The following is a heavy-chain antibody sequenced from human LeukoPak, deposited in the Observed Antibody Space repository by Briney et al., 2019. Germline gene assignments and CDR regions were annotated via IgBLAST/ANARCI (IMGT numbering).Heavy chain of an antibody. J-gene: IGHJ3*01. CDR3: ARDSGYSSSWYDAFDF. CDR1: GFTFSSYS. V-gene: IGHV3-21*04. Sequence: PGGSLRLSCAASGFTFSSYSMNWVRQAPGKGLEWVSSISSSSSYIYYADSVKGRFTISRDNAKNSLYLQMNTLRAEDTALYYCARDSGYSSSWYDAFDFWGHGTMVTVSS. CDR2: ISSSSSYI. D-gene: IGHD6-13*01.